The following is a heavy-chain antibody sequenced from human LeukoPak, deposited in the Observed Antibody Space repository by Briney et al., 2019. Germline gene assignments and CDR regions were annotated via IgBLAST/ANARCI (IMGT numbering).Heavy chain of an antibody. CDR1: GFTFSSYE. CDR3: ARANDIYSGSSDYFDY. CDR2: ISSSGSTI. Sequence: PGGPLRLSCAASGFTFSSYEMNWVRQAPGKGLEWVSYISSSGSTIYYADSVKGRFTISRDNAKNSLYLQMNSLRAEDTAVYYCARANDIYSGSSDYFDYWGQGTLVTVSS. V-gene: IGHV3-48*03. D-gene: IGHD1-26*01. J-gene: IGHJ4*02.